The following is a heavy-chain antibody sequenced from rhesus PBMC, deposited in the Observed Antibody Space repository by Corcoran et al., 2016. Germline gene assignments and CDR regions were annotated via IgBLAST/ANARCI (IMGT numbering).Heavy chain of an antibody. CDR1: GGSISDSYR. D-gene: IGHD6-25*01. Sequence: QVQLQESGPGVVKPSETLSLTCAVSGGSISDSYRWSWIRQPPGKGLEGIGFIYGSSTSTNYNPSLKRRVTISKDTSKNQVSLKLSSVTAADTAGYYCARGVGAAAGIDYWGQGVLVTVSS. V-gene: IGHV4S10*01. J-gene: IGHJ4*01. CDR2: IYGSSTST. CDR3: ARGVGAAAGIDY.